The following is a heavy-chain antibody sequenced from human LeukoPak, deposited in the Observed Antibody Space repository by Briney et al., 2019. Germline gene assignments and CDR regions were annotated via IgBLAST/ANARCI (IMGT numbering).Heavy chain of an antibody. CDR1: GFTFSSYG. CDR3: AKDSADYYDSSGPFDY. Sequence: PGGSLRLSCAASGFTFSSYGMHWVRQAPGKGLEWVAFIRYDGSNKYYADSVKGRFTTSRDNSKNTLYLQMNSLRAEDTAVYYCAKDSADYYDSSGPFDYWGQGTLVTVSS. CDR2: IRYDGSNK. J-gene: IGHJ4*02. D-gene: IGHD3-22*01. V-gene: IGHV3-30*02.